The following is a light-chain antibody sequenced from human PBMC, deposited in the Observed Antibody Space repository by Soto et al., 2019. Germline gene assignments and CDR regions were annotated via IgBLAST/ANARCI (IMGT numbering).Light chain of an antibody. V-gene: IGLV2-8*01. CDR1: SSDVGEENY. CDR2: EVS. Sequence: QSALTQPPSASGSPGQSVTITCSGTSSDVGEENYVSWYQQHPGKVPKLILYEVSKRPSGVPDRFSGSRSGNPASLTVSGLQAEDEADYYCSSFAGSPVVFGGGTKLTVL. CDR3: SSFAGSPVV. J-gene: IGLJ2*01.